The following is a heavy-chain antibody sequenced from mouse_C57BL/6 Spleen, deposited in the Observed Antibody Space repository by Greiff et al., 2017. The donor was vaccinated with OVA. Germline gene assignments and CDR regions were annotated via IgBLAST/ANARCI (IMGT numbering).Heavy chain of an antibody. CDR1: GYTFTSYW. CDR2: IYPSDSET. Sequence: QVHVKQPGAELVRPGSSVKLSCKASGYTFTSYWMDWVKQRPGQGLEWIGNIYPSDSETHYNQKFKDKATLTVDKSSSTAYMQLSSLTSEDSAVYYCARKMGAYWGQGTLVTVSA. CDR3: ARKMGAY. J-gene: IGHJ3*01. D-gene: IGHD2-3*01. V-gene: IGHV1-61*01.